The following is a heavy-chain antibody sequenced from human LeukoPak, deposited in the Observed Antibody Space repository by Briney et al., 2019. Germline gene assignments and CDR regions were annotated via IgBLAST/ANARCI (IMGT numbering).Heavy chain of an antibody. CDR1: SYTFTRYG. CDR3: ARSGRGTYYYFDL. CDR2: ISGYNGNT. V-gene: IGHV1-18*01. Sequence: ASVKVSFTASSYTFTRYGISWVRQAPGQGLEWMGWISGYNGNTNYAQKFQGRVSMTADTSTSTAYMEVRSLRSDDTAVYYCARSGRGTYYYFDLWGQGTLVTVSS. D-gene: IGHD1-26*01. J-gene: IGHJ4*02.